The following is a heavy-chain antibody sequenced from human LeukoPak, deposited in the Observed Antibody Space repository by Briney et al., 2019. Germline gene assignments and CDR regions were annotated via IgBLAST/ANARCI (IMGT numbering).Heavy chain of an antibody. D-gene: IGHD3-16*02. J-gene: IGHJ3*02. CDR3: ARGPYYDYVWGSYRRPYDAFDI. Sequence: ASVKVSCKASGYTFTSYGISWVRQAPGQGLEWMGWISAYNGNTNYAQKLQGRVTMTTDTSTSTAYMELRSLRSDHTAVYYCARGPYYDYVWGSYRRPYDAFDIWGQGTMVTVSS. CDR2: ISAYNGNT. CDR1: GYTFTSYG. V-gene: IGHV1-18*01.